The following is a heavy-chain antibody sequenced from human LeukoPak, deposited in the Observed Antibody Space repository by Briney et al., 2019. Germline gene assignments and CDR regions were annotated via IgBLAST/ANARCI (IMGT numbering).Heavy chain of an antibody. CDR2: ISWNSGSI. CDR3: AKGIRDRPNSLFDY. J-gene: IGHJ4*02. V-gene: IGHV3-9*01. D-gene: IGHD6-6*01. CDR1: GFTFDDYA. Sequence: GRSLRLSCAASGFTFDDYAMHWVRQAPGKGLERVSGISWNSGSIGYADSVKGRFTISRDNAKNSLYLQMNSLRAEDTALYYCAKGIRDRPNSLFDYWGQGTLVTVSS.